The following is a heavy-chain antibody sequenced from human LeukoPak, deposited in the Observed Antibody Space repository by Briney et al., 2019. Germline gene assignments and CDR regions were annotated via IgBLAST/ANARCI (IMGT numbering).Heavy chain of an antibody. CDR1: GGSISSSSYY. J-gene: IGHJ4*02. CDR2: INHSGST. D-gene: IGHD5-18*01. Sequence: SETLSLTCTVSGGSISSSSYYWSWIRQPPGKGLEWIGEINHSGSTNYNPSLKSRVTISVDTSKNQFSLKLSSVTAADTAVYYCARGPPGYSYGYVDYWGQGTLVTVSS. CDR3: ARGPPGYSYGYVDY. V-gene: IGHV4-39*07.